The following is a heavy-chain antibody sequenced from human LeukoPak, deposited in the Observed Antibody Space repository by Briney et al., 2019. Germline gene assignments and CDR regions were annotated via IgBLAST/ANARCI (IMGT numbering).Heavy chain of an antibody. V-gene: IGHV4-34*01. CDR1: GGSFSGYY. D-gene: IGHD1-26*01. CDR3: ARGQYSGSYY. J-gene: IGHJ4*02. CDR2: INHSGST. Sequence: SETLSLTCAVYGGSFSGYYWSWIRQPPGKGLEWIGEINHSGSTNYNPSLKSRVTISVDTSKNQFSLKLSSVTAADTAVYYCARGQYSGSYYWGQGTLVTVSS.